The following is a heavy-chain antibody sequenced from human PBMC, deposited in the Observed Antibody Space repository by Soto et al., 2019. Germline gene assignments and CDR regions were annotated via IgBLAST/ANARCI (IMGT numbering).Heavy chain of an antibody. Sequence: EVQLVESGGGLAQPGGSLRLSCAASGFTFSSDWMHWVRQAPGKGLVWVSRINTDGSDTSYADSVKGRFTISRDNAKNTLYLKLNSLRAEDTAVYYGTRDRPGPQHYFDYWGQGNMVTVSS. CDR1: GFTFSSDW. V-gene: IGHV3-74*01. D-gene: IGHD6-6*01. J-gene: IGHJ4*02. CDR3: TRDRPGPQHYFDY. CDR2: INTDGSDT.